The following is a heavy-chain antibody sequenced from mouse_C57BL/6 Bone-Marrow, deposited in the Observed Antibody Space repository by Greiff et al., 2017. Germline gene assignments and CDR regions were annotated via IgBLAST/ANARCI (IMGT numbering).Heavy chain of an antibody. CDR3: VRDQNSSSFDY. V-gene: IGHV10-3*01. J-gene: IGHJ2*01. Sequence: VKDRFTISRDDSQSMLYLQMNNLKTEDTAMYYCVRDQNSSSFDYWGQGTTLTVSS. D-gene: IGHD3-1*01.